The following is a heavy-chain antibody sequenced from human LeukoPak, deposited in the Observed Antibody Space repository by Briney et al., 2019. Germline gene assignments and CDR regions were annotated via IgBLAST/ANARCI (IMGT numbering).Heavy chain of an antibody. CDR1: GSTFSSHT. D-gene: IGHD5-24*01. CDR3: VKSSGKDGYRDVFDI. Sequence: GGSLRLSCAASGSTFSSHTMSWVRQAPGKGLEWISYISSTSSIIYYADSVKGRFTTSRDNAKNSLYLQMSSLRAEDTAVYHCVKSSGKDGYRDVFDIWGQGTVVTVSS. J-gene: IGHJ3*02. CDR2: ISSTSSII. V-gene: IGHV3-48*04.